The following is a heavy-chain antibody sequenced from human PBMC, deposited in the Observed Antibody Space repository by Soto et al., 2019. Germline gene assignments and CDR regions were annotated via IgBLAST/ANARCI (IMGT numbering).Heavy chain of an antibody. Sequence: SETLSLTCAVSGGSLSSGVYYWSWVRQHPGKGLEWIGYISYSGSTYYNPSLKSRVIISVGSSETQFSLKLSSVTAADTAVYYCARLGISPPGEGHYAMDVWGQGTTVTVSS. CDR3: ARLGISPPGEGHYAMDV. CDR1: GGSLSSGVYY. CDR2: ISYSGST. J-gene: IGHJ6*02. D-gene: IGHD1-1*01. V-gene: IGHV4-31*11.